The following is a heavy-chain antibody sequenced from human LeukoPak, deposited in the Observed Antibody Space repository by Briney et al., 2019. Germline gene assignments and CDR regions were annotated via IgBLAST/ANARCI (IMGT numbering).Heavy chain of an antibody. Sequence: PGGSLRLPCAASGFTFRSYAMNWVRQAPGKGLEWVSSISGSGGSTYYADSVKGRFTISRDNSKNTLYLQMNSLRAEDTAVYYCAKLRIAAAVLRSWGQGTLVTVSS. CDR2: ISGSGGST. V-gene: IGHV3-23*01. D-gene: IGHD6-13*01. J-gene: IGHJ4*02. CDR3: AKLRIAAAVLRS. CDR1: GFTFRSYA.